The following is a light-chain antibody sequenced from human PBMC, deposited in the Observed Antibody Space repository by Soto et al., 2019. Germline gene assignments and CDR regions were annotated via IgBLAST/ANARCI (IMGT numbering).Light chain of an antibody. Sequence: EIVLTQSPRTLSLSPVARTTLSCGACQGVTSSYLAWYQQTAGQAPSLLIYDASSRATGISASFSGSGSGTVFSLTISSLESEDFAVYCCQLRSNWPPITFGQGTRLDNK. CDR3: QLRSNWPPIT. CDR1: QGVTSSY. CDR2: DAS. V-gene: IGKV3D-20*02. J-gene: IGKJ5*01.